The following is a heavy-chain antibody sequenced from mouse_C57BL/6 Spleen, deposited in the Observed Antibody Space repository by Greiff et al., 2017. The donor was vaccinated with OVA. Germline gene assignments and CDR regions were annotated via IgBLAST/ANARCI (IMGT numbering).Heavy chain of an antibody. D-gene: IGHD1-1*01. J-gene: IGHJ2*01. CDR3: ARCYGSSYCFDY. CDR1: GYTFTDYY. Sequence: EVQLQQSGPELVKPGASVKISCKASGYTFTDYYMNWVKQSHGKSLEWIGDINPNNGGTSYNQKFKGKATLTVDKSSSTAYMELRSLTSEDSAVYYCARCYGSSYCFDYWGQGTTLTVSS. CDR2: INPNNGGT. V-gene: IGHV1-26*01.